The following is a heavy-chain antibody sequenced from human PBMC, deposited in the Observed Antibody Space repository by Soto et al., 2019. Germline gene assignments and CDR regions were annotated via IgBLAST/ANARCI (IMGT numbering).Heavy chain of an antibody. J-gene: IGHJ6*02. D-gene: IGHD3-3*01. CDR2: IWYDGSNK. V-gene: IGHV3-33*01. Sequence: GGSLRLSCAASGFTFSSSGMHWVRQAPGKGLEWVAVIWYDGSNKYYVDSVKGRFTISRDNAKNSLYLQMNSLRAEDTAVYYCAREGLYGVVIGYYGMDVWGQGTTVTVSS. CDR1: GFTFSSSG. CDR3: AREGLYGVVIGYYGMDV.